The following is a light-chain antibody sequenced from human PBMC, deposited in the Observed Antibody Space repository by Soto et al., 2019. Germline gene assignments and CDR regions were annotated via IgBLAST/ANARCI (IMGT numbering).Light chain of an antibody. CDR3: TQYHDWPPIT. Sequence: EIVMTQSPATLSVSPGEGVTLSCRASQSVSSDLAWYQQKPGQSPRLLMYGASTRATDIPARFSAGGSGTEFTLTISCLQSEDVAISYCTQYHDWPPITFGPVTKVAIK. CDR2: GAS. CDR1: QSVSSD. V-gene: IGKV3-15*01. J-gene: IGKJ3*01.